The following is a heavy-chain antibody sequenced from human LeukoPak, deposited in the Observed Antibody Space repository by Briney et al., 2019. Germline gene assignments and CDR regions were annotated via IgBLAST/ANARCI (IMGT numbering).Heavy chain of an antibody. V-gene: IGHV1-46*01. Sequence: ASVNVSCKASGYTFTSYYMHGVRQPPGQGLEWMGIINPSGGSTSYEQKFQGRVTITRDTSTSKVYMELSSLRYEDTAVYYCAREAIEIDTIFLRYGMDVWGQGTTVTVSS. D-gene: IGHD5-24*01. CDR1: GYTFTSYY. J-gene: IGHJ6*02. CDR3: AREAIEIDTIFLRYGMDV. CDR2: INPSGGST.